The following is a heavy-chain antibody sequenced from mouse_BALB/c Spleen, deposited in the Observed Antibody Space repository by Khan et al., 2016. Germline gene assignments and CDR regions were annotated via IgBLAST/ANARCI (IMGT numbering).Heavy chain of an antibody. D-gene: IGHD1-1*01. CDR2: ISNGGART. CDR3: ARHGNFGSSGFPS. V-gene: IGHV5-12*02. CDR1: GFTFSDSY. Sequence: EVELVESGGGLVQPGGSLKLSCATSGFTFSDSYMYWVRQTPEKRLEWVAYISNGGARTYYPDTVKGRFTISRDNAKNTLYLQMSRLNSEDTAMXYCARHGNFGSSGFPSGGQGTLVTVSA. J-gene: IGHJ3*01.